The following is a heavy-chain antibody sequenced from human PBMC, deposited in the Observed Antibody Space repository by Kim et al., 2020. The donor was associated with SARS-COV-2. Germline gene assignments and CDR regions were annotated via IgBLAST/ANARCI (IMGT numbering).Heavy chain of an antibody. D-gene: IGHD3-10*01. CDR2: ISYDGSNK. V-gene: IGHV3-30*18. CDR1: GFTFSSYG. Sequence: GGSLRLSCAASGFTFSSYGMHWVRQAPGKGLEWVAVISYDGSNKYYADSVKGRFTISRDNSKNTLYLQMNSLRAEDTAMYYCAKDGDGSGSFDLWGRGTLVTVSS. CDR3: AKDGDGSGSFDL. J-gene: IGHJ2*01.